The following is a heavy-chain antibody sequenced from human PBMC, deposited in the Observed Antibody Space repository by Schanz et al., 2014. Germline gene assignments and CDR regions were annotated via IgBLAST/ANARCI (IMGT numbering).Heavy chain of an antibody. D-gene: IGHD2-2*01. CDR2: IIPILGIA. CDR3: ARGTMPGTFDI. Sequence: QVQLVQSGPEVKKPGSSVKVSCKASGGTFSSDTFSWVRQAPGQGLEWMGRIIPILGIANYAQQFQGRVTFTADKSTSTAYMELSSLRYEDTALYYCARGTMPGTFDIWGQGTMVTVSS. V-gene: IGHV1-69*02. J-gene: IGHJ3*02. CDR1: GGTFSSDT.